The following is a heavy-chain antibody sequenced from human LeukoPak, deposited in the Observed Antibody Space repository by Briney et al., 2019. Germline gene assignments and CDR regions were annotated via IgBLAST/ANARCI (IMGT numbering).Heavy chain of an antibody. V-gene: IGHV1-46*01. CDR1: GYTFTSYY. Sequence: ASVKVSCKASGYTFTSYYMHWVRQAPGQGLEWMGLINPTGGSTGYAQKFQGRVTMTRDMSTSTVYMELGSLRSEDTAVYYCARVGAQAAGTSFDYWGQGTLVTVSS. D-gene: IGHD6-13*01. CDR2: INPTGGST. CDR3: ARVGAQAAGTSFDY. J-gene: IGHJ4*02.